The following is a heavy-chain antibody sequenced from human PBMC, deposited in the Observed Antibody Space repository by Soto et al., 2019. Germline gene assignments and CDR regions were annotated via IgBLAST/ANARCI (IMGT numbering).Heavy chain of an antibody. Sequence: SETLSLTCTVSGGSISSYYWSWIRQPPVKGLEWIGYIYYSGSTNYNPSLKSRVTISVDTSKNQFSLKLSSVTAADTAVYYCARPLYSYGPMDVWGQGTRVTVSS. CDR2: IYYSGST. V-gene: IGHV4-59*01. D-gene: IGHD5-18*01. J-gene: IGHJ6*02. CDR3: ARPLYSYGPMDV. CDR1: GGSISSYY.